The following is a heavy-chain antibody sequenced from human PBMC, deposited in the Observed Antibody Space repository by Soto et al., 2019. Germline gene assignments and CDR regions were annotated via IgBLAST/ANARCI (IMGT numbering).Heavy chain of an antibody. V-gene: IGHV1-69*13. J-gene: IGHJ3*02. CDR1: GGTFSSYA. D-gene: IGHD3-22*01. Sequence: ASVKVSCKASGGTFSSYAISWVRQAPGQGLEWMGGIIPIFGTANYAQKFQGRVTITADESTSTAYMELSSLRSEDTAVYHCARAPGYSAAFDIWGQGTMVTVSS. CDR3: ARAPGYSAAFDI. CDR2: IIPIFGTA.